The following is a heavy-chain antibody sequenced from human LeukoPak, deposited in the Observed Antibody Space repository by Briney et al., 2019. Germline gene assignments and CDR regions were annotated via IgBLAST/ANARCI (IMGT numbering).Heavy chain of an antibody. CDR3: ARDCSSTSCPFDY. CDR2: IFYSGGT. V-gene: IGHV4-39*07. D-gene: IGHD2-2*01. J-gene: IGHJ4*02. CDR1: GGSINSVSYY. Sequence: SETLSLTCTVSGGSINSVSYYWGWIRQPPGKGLEWIGSIFYSGGTDYNPSLKSRVTMSLDTSNNRFSLNLSSMTAADTAVYYCARDCSSTSCPFDYWGQGTLVTVSS.